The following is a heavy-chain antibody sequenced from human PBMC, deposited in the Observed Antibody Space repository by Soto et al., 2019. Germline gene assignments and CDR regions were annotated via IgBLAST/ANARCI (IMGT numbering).Heavy chain of an antibody. CDR1: GLTFGEHT. CDR2: IRSKTYGGAT. Sequence: PGGSLRLSCTASGLTFGEHTMSWFRQAPGKGLEWVGFIRSKTYGGATEYAASVRGRFTISRDDSKSIAYLQMNSLKTEDTAVYYCARGKYQPYWGQGTLVTVSS. CDR3: ARGKYQPY. V-gene: IGHV3-49*03. J-gene: IGHJ4*02. D-gene: IGHD2-2*01.